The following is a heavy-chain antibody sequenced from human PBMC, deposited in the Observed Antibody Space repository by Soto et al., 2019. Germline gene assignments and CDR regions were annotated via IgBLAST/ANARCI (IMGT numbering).Heavy chain of an antibody. Sequence: GASVKVSCKASGGTFSSYAISWVRQAPGQGLEWMGGIIPIFGTANYAQKFQGRVTITADESTSTAYMELSSLRSEDTAVYYCARGLVTVVPLGYYYGMDVWGQGTTVTVSS. CDR3: ARGLVTVVPLGYYYGMDV. D-gene: IGHD2-15*01. J-gene: IGHJ6*02. CDR2: IIPIFGTA. CDR1: GGTFSSYA. V-gene: IGHV1-69*13.